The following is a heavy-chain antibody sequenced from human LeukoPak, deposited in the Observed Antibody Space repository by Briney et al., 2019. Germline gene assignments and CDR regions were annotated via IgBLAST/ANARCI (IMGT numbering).Heavy chain of an antibody. D-gene: IGHD6-13*01. CDR2: IYTSGST. V-gene: IGHV4-61*02. Sequence: SETLSLTCTVSGGSISSGSYYWSWFRQPAEKGLEWIGRIYTSGSTYYNPSLKSRVTISADTSKNQFSLKLSSVTAADTAVYYCARQRFSSSWYTRNYYYYMDVWGKGTTVTIS. J-gene: IGHJ6*03. CDR3: ARQRFSSSWYTRNYYYYMDV. CDR1: GGSISSGSYY.